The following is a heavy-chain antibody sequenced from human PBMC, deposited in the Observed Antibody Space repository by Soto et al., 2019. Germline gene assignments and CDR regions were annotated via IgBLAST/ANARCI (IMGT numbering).Heavy chain of an antibody. J-gene: IGHJ5*02. CDR1: GLTFSSYA. D-gene: IGHD3-10*01. CDR3: AREYRGSNNWFAP. V-gene: IGHV3-21*01. Sequence: WLSLRVSCAASGLTFSSYAMHRVRQAPGKGLEWVSCISSSSDYIYYADLVKGRFTISRDNAKNSLYLQMNSLRAEDTAVYYCAREYRGSNNWFAPWGQGTLVTVSS. CDR2: ISSSSDYI.